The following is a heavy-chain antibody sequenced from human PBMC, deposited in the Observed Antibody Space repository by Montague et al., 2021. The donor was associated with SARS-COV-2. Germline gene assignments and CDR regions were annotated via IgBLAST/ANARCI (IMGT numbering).Heavy chain of an antibody. J-gene: IGHJ4*02. CDR2: ISYDGSNK. Sequence: SLRLSCAASGFTFSSYAMYWVRQAPGKGLEWVAVISYDGSNKCYVDSVKGRFTISRDNSKNTLYLQMNSLRAEDTAVYYCARAALGGYDSYFDYWGQGTLVTVSS. CDR3: ARAALGGYDSYFDY. D-gene: IGHD5-12*01. V-gene: IGHV3-30*04. CDR1: GFTFSSYA.